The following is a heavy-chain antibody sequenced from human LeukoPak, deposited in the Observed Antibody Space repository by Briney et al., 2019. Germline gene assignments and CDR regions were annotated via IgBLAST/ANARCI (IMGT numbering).Heavy chain of an antibody. CDR3: AKDLFFYGSGSYYNEGYFDY. J-gene: IGHJ4*02. V-gene: IGHV3-30*18. CDR1: GFTFSSYG. Sequence: PGGSLRLSCAASGFTFSSYGMHWVRQAPGKGLEWVAVISYDGSNKYYADSVKGRFTISRDNSKNTLYLQMNRLRAEDTAVYYCAKDLFFYGSGSYYNEGYFDYWGQGTLVTVSS. D-gene: IGHD3-10*01. CDR2: ISYDGSNK.